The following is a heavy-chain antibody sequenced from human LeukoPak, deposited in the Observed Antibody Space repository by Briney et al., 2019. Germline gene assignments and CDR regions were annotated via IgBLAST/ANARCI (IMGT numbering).Heavy chain of an antibody. CDR2: IKQDGSEK. J-gene: IGHJ4*02. V-gene: IGHV3-7*01. D-gene: IGHD6-19*01. CDR1: GFTFSTYA. Sequence: PGGSLRLSCVASGFTFSTYAMSWVRQAPGKGLEWVANIKQDGSEKYYLDSVKGRFTISRDNAENSLYLQMNSLRAEDTAVYYCATEASSGLEDWGQGILVTVSS. CDR3: ATEASSGLED.